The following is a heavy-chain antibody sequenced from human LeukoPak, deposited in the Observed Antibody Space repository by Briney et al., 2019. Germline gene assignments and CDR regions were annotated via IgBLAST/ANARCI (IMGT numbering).Heavy chain of an antibody. CDR2: ISAYNGNT. V-gene: IGHV1-18*01. CDR1: GYTFTSYG. CDR3: ARVEVNYDYVWGSYRYEYFDY. D-gene: IGHD3-16*02. Sequence: ASVKVSCKASGYTFTSYGISWVRQAPGQGLEWMGWISAYNGNTNYAQKLQGRVTMTTDTSTSTAYMELRSLRSDDTAVYYCARVEVNYDYVWGSYRYEYFDYWGQGTLVTVSS. J-gene: IGHJ4*02.